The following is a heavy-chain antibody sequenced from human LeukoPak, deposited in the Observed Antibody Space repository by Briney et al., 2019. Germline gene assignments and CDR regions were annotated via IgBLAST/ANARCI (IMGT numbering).Heavy chain of an antibody. V-gene: IGHV3-48*03. CDR1: GFTLSSYE. D-gene: IGHD3-22*01. CDR2: ISSSGSTI. Sequence: GGSLRLSCAASGFTLSSYEMNWVRQAPGKGLEWVSYISSSGSTIYYADSVKGRFTISRDNAKNSLYLQMDSLRAEDAAVYYCARLTYYYDSSGYWVFDYWGQGTLVTVSS. CDR3: ARLTYYYDSSGYWVFDY. J-gene: IGHJ4*02.